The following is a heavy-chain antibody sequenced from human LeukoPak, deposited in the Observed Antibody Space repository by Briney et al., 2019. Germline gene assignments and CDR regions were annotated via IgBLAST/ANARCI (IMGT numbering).Heavy chain of an antibody. CDR2: IDERGTT. CDR3: ARVAGNNRQGADY. D-gene: IGHD1-14*01. CDR1: GDSVNRIYH. V-gene: IGHV4-38-2*01. J-gene: IGHJ4*02. Sequence: PLETLSLTCEVSGDSVNRIYHWGWIRQSPGKGLEWIATIDERGTTYYNPSFRGRVTISVDTSKNHFSLRLTSVTAADAALYYCARVAGNNRQGADYWGQGLLVTVSS.